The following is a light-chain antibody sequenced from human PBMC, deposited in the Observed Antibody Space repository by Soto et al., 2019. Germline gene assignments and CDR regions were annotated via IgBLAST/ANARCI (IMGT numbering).Light chain of an antibody. CDR3: QQSYSVPR. CDR1: RSISNY. V-gene: IGKV1-39*01. Sequence: DIQMTQSPSSLSASVGDRVTITCRASRSISNYLNWYQQKSGKVPRLLIYAASSLQPGVPSRFNGTGTGTAFTLPITRLQPEDSATYYCQQSYSVPRFGPGTRVDLK. J-gene: IGKJ1*01. CDR2: AAS.